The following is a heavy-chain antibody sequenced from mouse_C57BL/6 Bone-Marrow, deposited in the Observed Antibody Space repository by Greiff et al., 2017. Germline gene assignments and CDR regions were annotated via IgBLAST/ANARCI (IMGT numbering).Heavy chain of an antibody. CDR1: GFTFSDYG. D-gene: IGHD4-1*01. V-gene: IGHV5-17*01. CDR3: ARHLGYAMDY. Sequence: EVQLVESGGGLVKPGGSLKLSCAASGFTFSDYGMHWVRQAPEKGLEWVAYISSGSSTIYYADTVKGRFTISRENAKNTLYLEMSSLRSEDTAMYYCARHLGYAMDYWGQGTSVTVSS. CDR2: ISSGSSTI. J-gene: IGHJ4*01.